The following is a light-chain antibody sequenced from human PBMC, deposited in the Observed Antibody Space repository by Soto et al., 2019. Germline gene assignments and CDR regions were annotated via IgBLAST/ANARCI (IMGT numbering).Light chain of an antibody. CDR3: QQRGDRTRT. CDR1: QSVSNY. J-gene: IGKJ2*01. CDR2: DAS. V-gene: IGKV3-11*01. Sequence: EIVLTQSPAALSLSPGERATLSCRASQSVSNYLAWYQQRPGRAPRLLIYDASHRATGIPARFSGSGSGTDFTLTINSLEPEDFAVYYCQQRGDRTRTFGKGTKLEIK.